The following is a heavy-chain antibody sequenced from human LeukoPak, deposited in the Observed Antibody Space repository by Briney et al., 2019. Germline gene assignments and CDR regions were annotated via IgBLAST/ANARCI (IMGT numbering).Heavy chain of an antibody. D-gene: IGHD3-22*01. CDR1: GFTFSSYS. Sequence: GGSLRLSCAASGFTFSSYSMTWVRQAPGKGLEWVSYISSSSSTIYYADSVKGRFTISRDNAKNSLYLQMNSLRAEDTAVYYCAKDLWGLDYYDSSGYYDAFDIWGQGTMVTVSS. CDR3: AKDLWGLDYYDSSGYYDAFDI. J-gene: IGHJ3*02. CDR2: ISSSSSTI. V-gene: IGHV3-48*01.